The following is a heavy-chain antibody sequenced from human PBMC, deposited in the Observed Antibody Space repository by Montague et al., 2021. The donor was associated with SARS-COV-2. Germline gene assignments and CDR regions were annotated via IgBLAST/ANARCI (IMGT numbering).Heavy chain of an antibody. V-gene: IGHV4-39*01. CDR1: GGSIRSSSYY. J-gene: IGHJ4*02. CDR2: IDYSGXT. Sequence: SETLSLTCTVSGGSIRSSSYYWGWIRQPPGKGLEWIGSIDYSGXTXYXXXXKXRVTISVDTSKNQFPLKLSSVTAADTAVYYCARHRITIFLGRMFDYWGQGTLVTVSS. D-gene: IGHD3-9*01. CDR3: ARHRITIFLGRMFDY.